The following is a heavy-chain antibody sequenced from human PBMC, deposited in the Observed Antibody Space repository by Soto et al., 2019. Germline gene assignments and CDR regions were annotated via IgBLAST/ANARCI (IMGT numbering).Heavy chain of an antibody. D-gene: IGHD3-22*01. CDR3: AYATDSSGYYYLAY. V-gene: IGHV4-31*03. Sequence: QVQLQESGPGLVKPSQTLSLTCTVSGGSISSGGYYWSWIRQHPGKGLEWSGYIYYSGSTYYNPSLKCRVTLTVDTSKKQFSLKLSSVTAADTAVYYCAYATDSSGYYYLAYWGQGTLVTVSS. J-gene: IGHJ4*02. CDR2: IYYSGST. CDR1: GGSISSGGYY.